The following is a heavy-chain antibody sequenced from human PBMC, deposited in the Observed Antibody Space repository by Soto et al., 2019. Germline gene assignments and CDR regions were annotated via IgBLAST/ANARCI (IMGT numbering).Heavy chain of an antibody. D-gene: IGHD5-18*01. J-gene: IGHJ4*02. CDR1: GGSFSGYY. CDR2: INHSGST. CDR3: ARGGYRYGFVDY. V-gene: IGHV4-34*01. Sequence: PSETLSLTCAVYGGSFSGYYWSWIRQPPGKGLEWIGEINHSGSTNYNPSLKSRVTISVDTSKNQFSLKLGSVTAADTAVYYCARGGYRYGFVDYWGQGTLVTVSS.